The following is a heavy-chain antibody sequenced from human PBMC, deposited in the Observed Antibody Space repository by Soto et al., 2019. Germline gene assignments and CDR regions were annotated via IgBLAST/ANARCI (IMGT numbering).Heavy chain of an antibody. V-gene: IGHV3-23*01. Sequence: GGSLRLSCAASGFTFSIYAMRWVRQAPGKGLEWVSGIDGSGDNTYYANSVKGRFTISRDNSKNTVYLQMNSLRAEDTAVYYCAKAGYATRWQEYYFDYWGQGTLVTVSS. CDR1: GFTFSIYA. J-gene: IGHJ4*02. CDR2: IDGSGDNT. CDR3: AKAGYATRWQEYYFDY. D-gene: IGHD2-15*01.